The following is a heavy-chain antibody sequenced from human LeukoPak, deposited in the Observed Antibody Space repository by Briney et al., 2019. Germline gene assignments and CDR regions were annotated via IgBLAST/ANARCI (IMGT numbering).Heavy chain of an antibody. Sequence: ESGPTLVNPTETLTLTCTVSGFSLSNARMGVSWIRQPPGKALEWLAHIFSNDEKSYSTPLKSRLTISKDTSKSQVVLTMTNMDPVDTATYYCARMGEYGDIYYYYGMDVWGKGTTVTVSS. CDR1: GFSLSNARMG. CDR3: ARMGEYGDIYYYYGMDV. CDR2: IFSNDEK. V-gene: IGHV2-26*01. D-gene: IGHD4-17*01. J-gene: IGHJ6*04.